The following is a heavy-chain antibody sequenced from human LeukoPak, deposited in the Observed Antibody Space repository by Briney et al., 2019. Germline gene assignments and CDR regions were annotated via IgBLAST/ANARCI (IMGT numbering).Heavy chain of an antibody. D-gene: IGHD6-13*01. CDR3: ARDRRNIAAARGYFDY. J-gene: IGHJ4*02. Sequence: SRDTSKNTLYLQMNSLRAEDTAVYYCARDRRNIAAARGYFDYWGQGTLVTVSS. V-gene: IGHV3-30*01.